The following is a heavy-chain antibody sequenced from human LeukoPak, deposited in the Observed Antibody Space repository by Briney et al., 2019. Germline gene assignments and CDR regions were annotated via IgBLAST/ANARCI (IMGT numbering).Heavy chain of an antibody. D-gene: IGHD3-22*01. J-gene: IGHJ4*02. V-gene: IGHV1-2*02. CDR1: GYTFTGYY. CDR3: AREMYYYDSSGYYFDY. CDR2: INPNSGGT. Sequence: GESLKISCKGSGYTFTGYYMHWVRQAPGQGLEWMGWINPNSGGTNYAQKFQGRVTMTRDTSINTAYMELSRLRSDDTAVYYCAREMYYYDSSGYYFDYWGQGTLVTVSS.